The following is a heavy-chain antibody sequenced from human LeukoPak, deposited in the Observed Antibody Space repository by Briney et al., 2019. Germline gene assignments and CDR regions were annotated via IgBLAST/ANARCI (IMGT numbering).Heavy chain of an antibody. CDR3: ARHRNTPYYYGSGSWDY. V-gene: IGHV4-38-2*02. D-gene: IGHD3-10*01. Sequence: SETLSLTCTVSGYSISSGYYWGWIRQPPGKGLEWIGSIYHSGSTYYNPFLKSRVTISVDTSKNQFSLKLSSVTAADTAVYYCARHRNTPYYYGSGSWDYWGQGTLVTVSS. J-gene: IGHJ4*02. CDR2: IYHSGST. CDR1: GYSISSGYY.